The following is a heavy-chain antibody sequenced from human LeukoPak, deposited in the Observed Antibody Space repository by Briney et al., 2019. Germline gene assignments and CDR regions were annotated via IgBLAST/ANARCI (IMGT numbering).Heavy chain of an antibody. CDR1: GFTFSSYG. CDR3: ARVGVVVVAATRLYYYYYMDV. D-gene: IGHD2-15*01. V-gene: IGHV3-33*01. CDR2: IWYDGSNK. J-gene: IGHJ6*03. Sequence: GGSLRLSCAASGFTFSSYGMHWVRQAPGKGLEWVAVIWYDGSNKYYADSVKGRFTISRDNSKNTLYLQMNSLRAEDTAVYYCARVGVVVVAATRLYYYYYMDVWGKGTTVTVSS.